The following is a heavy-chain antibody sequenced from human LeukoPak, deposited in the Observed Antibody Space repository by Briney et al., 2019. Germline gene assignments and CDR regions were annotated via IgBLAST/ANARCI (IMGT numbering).Heavy chain of an antibody. Sequence: SETLSLTCTVSGGSINNYYWSWIRQPPGKGLEWIGYIYYSGSTNYNPSLKSRVTISVDTSKNQFSLRLSSVTAADTAVYHCARGRNFYYYYMDVWGKGTTVTVSS. J-gene: IGHJ6*03. CDR3: ARGRNFYYYYMDV. CDR2: IYYSGST. V-gene: IGHV4-59*01. CDR1: GGSINNYY.